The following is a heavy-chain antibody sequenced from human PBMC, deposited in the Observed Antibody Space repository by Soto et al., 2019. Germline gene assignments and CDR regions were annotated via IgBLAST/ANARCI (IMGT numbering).Heavy chain of an antibody. V-gene: IGHV3-23*01. CDR1: GFTFSNSA. CDR3: ANRGKYYFDS. J-gene: IGHJ4*02. CDR2: VGATSNT. Sequence: EVQRLESGGGLVQPGGSLRLSCAASGFTFSNSAMSWVRQAPGKGLQWVSTVGATSNTYYADSVKGRFTISRDNSKNTMYLQMNSLRAEDTAVYYCANRGKYYFDSWGQGTLVTVSS.